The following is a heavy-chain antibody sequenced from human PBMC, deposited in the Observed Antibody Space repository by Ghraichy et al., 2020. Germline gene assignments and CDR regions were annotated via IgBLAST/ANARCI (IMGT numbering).Heavy chain of an antibody. J-gene: IGHJ4*02. D-gene: IGHD6-19*01. CDR1: GGSISSSNW. CDR3: ASPNPSGWYNGLVY. CDR2: IYHSGST. V-gene: IGHV4-4*02. Sequence: SETLSLTCAVSGGSISSSNWWSWVRQPPGKGLEWIGEIYHSGSTNYNPSLKSRVTISVDKSKNQFSLKLSSVTAADTAVYYCASPNPSGWYNGLVYWGQGTLVTVSS.